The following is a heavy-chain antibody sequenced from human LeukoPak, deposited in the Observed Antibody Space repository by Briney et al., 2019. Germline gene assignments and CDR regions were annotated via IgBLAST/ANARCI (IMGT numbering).Heavy chain of an antibody. CDR3: ARVSGYHWESFYDY. V-gene: IGHV4-39*07. CDR2: IYYSGST. Sequence: SETLSLTCTASGGSISSSSYYWGWIRQPPGKGLEWIGSIYYSGSTYSNPSLQSRVTISVDTSKNQFSLKLRSVTAADTAVYYCARVSGYHWESFYDYWGQGTLVTVSS. D-gene: IGHD5-12*01. J-gene: IGHJ4*02. CDR1: GGSISSSSYY.